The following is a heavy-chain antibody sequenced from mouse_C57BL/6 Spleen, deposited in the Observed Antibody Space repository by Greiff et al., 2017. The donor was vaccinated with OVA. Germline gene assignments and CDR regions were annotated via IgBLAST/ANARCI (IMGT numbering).Heavy chain of an antibody. D-gene: IGHD4-1*01. CDR1: GFTFSDYY. CDR3: AREGDFGTGSLDY. Sequence: DVMLVESEGGLVQPGSSMKLSCTASGFTFSDYYMAWVRQVPEKGLEWVANINYDGSSNYYLDSLKSRFIISRANAKNNLSLQMSSLKYEDTATDYCAREGDFGTGSLDYWGQGTTVTVSS. J-gene: IGHJ2*01. CDR2: INYDGSSN. V-gene: IGHV5-16*01.